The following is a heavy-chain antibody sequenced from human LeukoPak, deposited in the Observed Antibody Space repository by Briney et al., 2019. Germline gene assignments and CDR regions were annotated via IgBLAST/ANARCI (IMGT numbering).Heavy chain of an antibody. V-gene: IGHV1-46*01. J-gene: IGHJ3*02. CDR1: GYTFTSYY. CDR2: INPSGGST. D-gene: IGHD3-22*01. Sequence: ASVNVSCKASGYTFTSYYMHWVRQAPGQGLEWMGIINPSGGSTSYAQKFQGRVTMTRDTSTSTVYMELSSLRSEDTAVYYCARDGNYYDSSGYLGGLGAFDIWGQGTMVTVSS. CDR3: ARDGNYYDSSGYLGGLGAFDI.